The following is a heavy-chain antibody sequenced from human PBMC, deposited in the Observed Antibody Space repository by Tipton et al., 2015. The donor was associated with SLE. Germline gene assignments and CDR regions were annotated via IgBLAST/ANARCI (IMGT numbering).Heavy chain of an antibody. CDR2: IYFSGSAYST. Sequence: TLSLTCTVSGDSISTTTSYWGWIRQPPGKGLEWIGDIYFSGSAYSTYYNPSLKSRVTISVDKPVNHFSLRLSAVTAADTAVYYCARDRGGNSSVYFDYWGQGTLVTVSS. J-gene: IGHJ4*02. CDR1: GDSISTTTSY. D-gene: IGHD4-23*01. CDR3: ARDRGGNSSVYFDY. V-gene: IGHV4-39*07.